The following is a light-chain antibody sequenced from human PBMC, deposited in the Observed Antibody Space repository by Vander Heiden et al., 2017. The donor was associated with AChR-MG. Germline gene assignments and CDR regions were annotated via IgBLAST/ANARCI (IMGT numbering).Light chain of an antibody. CDR3: SSYTSSNTLV. Sequence: QSALTQPASVSGFPGQSITIPCTGTFSDVGGYNYVSWYQQHPGKAPKLMIYDVSKRPSGISNRFSGSKSGNTASLTISGLQADDEADYYCSSYTSSNTLVLGGGTKLTVL. CDR2: DVS. V-gene: IGLV2-14*01. CDR1: FSDVGGYNY. J-gene: IGLJ2*01.